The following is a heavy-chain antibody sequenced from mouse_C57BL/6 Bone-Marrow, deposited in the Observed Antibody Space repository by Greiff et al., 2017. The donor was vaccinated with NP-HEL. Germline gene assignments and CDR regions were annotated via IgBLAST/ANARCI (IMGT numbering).Heavy chain of an antibody. D-gene: IGHD1-1*01. CDR1: GFSFTSYG. J-gene: IGHJ1*03. V-gene: IGHV2-5*01. Sequence: QVQLQQSGPGLVQPSQCLSITCTVSGFSFTSYGVHWVRQSPGKGLEWLGVIWRGGSTDYNAAFMSRLSITKDNSKSQVFFKRNSLQADDAAIYYCAKDYCGSSHWDFDVWGTGTTVTVSS. CDR3: AKDYCGSSHWDFDV. CDR2: IWRGGST.